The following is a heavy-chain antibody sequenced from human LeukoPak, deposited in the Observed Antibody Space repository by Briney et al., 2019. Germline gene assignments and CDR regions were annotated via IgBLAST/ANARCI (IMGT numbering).Heavy chain of an antibody. CDR1: GGSINNYY. V-gene: IGHV3-23*01. J-gene: IGHJ4*02. D-gene: IGHD3-3*01. CDR2: ISGSGGST. Sequence: PSETLSLTCTVSGGSINNYYWSWVRQAPGKGLEWVSAISGSGGSTYYADSVKGRFTISRDNSKNTLYLQMNSLRAEDTAVYYCAKAATIFGVVRGRGSYYFDYWGQGTLVTVSS. CDR3: AKAATIFGVVRGRGSYYFDY.